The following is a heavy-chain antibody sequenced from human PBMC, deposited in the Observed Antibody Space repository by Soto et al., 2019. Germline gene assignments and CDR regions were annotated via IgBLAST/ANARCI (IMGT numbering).Heavy chain of an antibody. J-gene: IGHJ4*02. CDR1: GASISSYY. CDR3: ARPLGIPVAAPDFDY. D-gene: IGHD6-19*01. V-gene: IGHV4-59*01. CDR2: IYYSGSA. Sequence: QVQLQESGPGVVKPSETLSLTCAVSGASISSYYWSWIRQPPGKGLEWIGYIYYSGSANYNPSLQSLVSISVDTSKCQFSLKLSSVTAADTAVYYCARPLGIPVAAPDFDYWGQGTLVTVSS.